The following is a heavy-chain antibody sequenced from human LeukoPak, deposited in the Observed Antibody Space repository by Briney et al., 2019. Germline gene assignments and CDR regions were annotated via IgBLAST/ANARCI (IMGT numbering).Heavy chain of an antibody. Sequence: PGGSLRLSCAASGFTFSDYYMSWIRQAPGKGLEWVSYISSSGSTIYYADSVKGRFTISRDNAKNSLYLQMNSLRAEDTAVYYCAREGYCSSTSCPGDWGQGTLVTVSS. J-gene: IGHJ4*02. V-gene: IGHV3-11*04. CDR2: ISSSGSTI. D-gene: IGHD2-2*01. CDR3: AREGYCSSTSCPGD. CDR1: GFTFSDYY.